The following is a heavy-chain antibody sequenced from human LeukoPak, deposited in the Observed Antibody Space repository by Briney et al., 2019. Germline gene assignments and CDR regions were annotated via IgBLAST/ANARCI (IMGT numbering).Heavy chain of an antibody. CDR2: VHPSDGGT. Sequence: ASVTLSFTSSGYTFTNNYLHWVRQAPGQGLEWLGIVHPSDGGTSNAQKFHGRITVTSDKSTTTVYMALRSLRSEDTALYHCARDRLSITAACSLGLLEWFDSWGQGSVVTVPS. V-gene: IGHV1-46*01. D-gene: IGHD6-13*01. CDR1: GYTFTNNY. CDR3: ARDRLSITAACSLGLLEWFDS. J-gene: IGHJ5*01.